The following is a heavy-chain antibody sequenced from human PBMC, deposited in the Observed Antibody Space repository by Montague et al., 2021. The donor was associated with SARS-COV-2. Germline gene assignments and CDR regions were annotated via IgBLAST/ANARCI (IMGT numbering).Heavy chain of an antibody. Sequence: SRRLSWAASGFTFSSYTITWVRQAPGKGLEWVSGISGSGGSTYYADSVKGRFTISRDNSKNTLYLQMNSLRAEDTAVYYCAKDRFSSGWFGGLDYWGQGTLVTVSS. V-gene: IGHV3-23*01. CDR1: GFTFSSYT. CDR2: ISGSGGST. D-gene: IGHD6-19*01. J-gene: IGHJ4*02. CDR3: AKDRFSSGWFGGLDY.